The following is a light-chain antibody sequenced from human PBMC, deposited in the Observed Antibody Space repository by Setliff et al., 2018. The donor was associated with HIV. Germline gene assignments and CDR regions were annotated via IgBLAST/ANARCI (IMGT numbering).Light chain of an antibody. CDR3: CSYAGSYTFYV. CDR2: EVT. CDR1: SSDVGSYNL. J-gene: IGLJ1*01. V-gene: IGLV2-23*02. Sequence: QSVLTQPASVSGSPGQSITISCTGTSSDVGSYNLVSWYQQHPGKAPKLMIYEVTKRPSGVSNRFSGSRSGSTASLTISGLQAEDEADYYCCSYAGSYTFYVFGTGTKVTVL.